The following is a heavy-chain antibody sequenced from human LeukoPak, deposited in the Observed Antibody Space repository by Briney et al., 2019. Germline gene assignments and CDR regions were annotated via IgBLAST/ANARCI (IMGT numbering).Heavy chain of an antibody. J-gene: IGHJ4*02. CDR2: ISGTSSTI. CDR3: ARSGGGYNFFDY. CDR1: GFTFSSYN. Sequence: GFLRLSCAASGFTFSSYNMNWVRRAPGKGLECVSYISGTSSTIYYADSVKGRFTISRDNAKNSLYLQMNSLRAEDTAVYYCARSGGGYNFFDYWGQGTLVTVSS. D-gene: IGHD2-15*01. V-gene: IGHV3-48*04.